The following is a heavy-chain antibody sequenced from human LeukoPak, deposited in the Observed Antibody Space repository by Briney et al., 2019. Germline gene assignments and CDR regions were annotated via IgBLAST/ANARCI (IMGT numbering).Heavy chain of an antibody. V-gene: IGHV3-30*02. D-gene: IGHD1-26*01. Sequence: GGSLRLSCAASGFTFSSYGMHWVRQAPGKGLEWVAFIRYDGSNKYYADSVKGRFTISRDNSKNTLYLQMNSLRVEDTAVYYCAKDLVGATSGAFLDYWGQGTLVTVSS. CDR1: GFTFSSYG. CDR2: IRYDGSNK. J-gene: IGHJ4*02. CDR3: AKDLVGATSGAFLDY.